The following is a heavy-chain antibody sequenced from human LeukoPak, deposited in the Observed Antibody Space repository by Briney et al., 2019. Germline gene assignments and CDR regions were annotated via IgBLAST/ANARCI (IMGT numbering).Heavy chain of an antibody. CDR3: ARLPAVTTEPFDY. J-gene: IGHJ4*02. D-gene: IGHD4-17*01. CDR2: IYPDDSDT. V-gene: IGHV5-51*01. CDR1: GYSFTSYW. Sequence: GESLKISCKGSGYSFTSYWIGWVRQMPGNGLEWMGIIYPDDSDTRYSSSFQGQVTISADKSISTAYLQWSSLKASDTAMYYCARLPAVTTEPFDYWGQGTLVTVSS.